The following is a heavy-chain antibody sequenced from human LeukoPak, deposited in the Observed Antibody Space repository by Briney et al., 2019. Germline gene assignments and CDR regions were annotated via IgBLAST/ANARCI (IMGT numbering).Heavy chain of an antibody. V-gene: IGHV3-23*01. CDR1: RFTFSSYA. J-gene: IGHJ6*03. D-gene: IGHD2-21*01. CDR3: AREGESYFYYYMDV. CDR2: ISGSGGST. Sequence: GGSLRLSCAASRFTFSSYAMSWVRQAPGKGLEWVSAISGSGGSTYYADSVKGRFTISRDNSKNTLYLQMNSLRAEDTAVYYCAREGESYFYYYMDVWGKGTTVTVSS.